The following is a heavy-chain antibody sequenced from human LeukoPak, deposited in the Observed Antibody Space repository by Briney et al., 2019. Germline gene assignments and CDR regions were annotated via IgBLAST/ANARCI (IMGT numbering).Heavy chain of an antibody. J-gene: IGHJ1*01. CDR1: GFTFSSYG. D-gene: IGHD1-7*01. CDR2: IWYDGSNK. V-gene: IGHV3-33*06. Sequence: GGSLRLSCAASGFTFSSYGMHWVRQAPGKGLEWVAVIWYDGSNKYYADSVKGRFTISRDNSKDTLYLKMNSLRAEDTAVYYCAKSLGTGTTAAEYFQHWGQGTLVTVSS. CDR3: AKSLGTGTTAAEYFQH.